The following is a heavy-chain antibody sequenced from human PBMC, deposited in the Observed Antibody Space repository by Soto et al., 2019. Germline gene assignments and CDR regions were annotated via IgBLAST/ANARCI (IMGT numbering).Heavy chain of an antibody. V-gene: IGHV4-59*01. CDR1: GGSINSYR. Sequence: SETLSLTSTVSGGSINSYRWSWIRQPPGKGLEWIGYIYYSGSTNYNPSLKSRVTISVDTSKNQFSLRLSSVTAADTAVYYCARLYYYDSSDTYYFDYWGQGTLVTVSS. CDR2: IYYSGST. J-gene: IGHJ4*02. CDR3: ARLYYYDSSDTYYFDY. D-gene: IGHD3-22*01.